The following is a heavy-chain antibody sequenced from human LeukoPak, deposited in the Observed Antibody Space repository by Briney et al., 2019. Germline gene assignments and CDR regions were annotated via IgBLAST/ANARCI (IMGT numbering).Heavy chain of an antibody. D-gene: IGHD1-26*01. CDR2: VDPEDGET. V-gene: IGHV1-69-2*01. J-gene: IGHJ4*02. CDR1: GYTFTDYY. Sequence: ASVKISCKVSGYTFTDYYMHWVPQAPGQGLEWMGLVDPEDGETIYAEKFQGRVTITADTSTDTAYMELSSLRPEDTAVYYCAPTIVGATPCFDYWGQGTLVTVSS. CDR3: APTIVGATPCFDY.